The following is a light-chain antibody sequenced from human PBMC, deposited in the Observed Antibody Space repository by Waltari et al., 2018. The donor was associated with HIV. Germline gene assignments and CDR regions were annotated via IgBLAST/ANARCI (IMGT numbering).Light chain of an antibody. V-gene: IGLV1-40*01. CDR3: QSYDSGRGGV. Sequence: QSVLTQPPSVSGAPGQRVTISCTGGSCNIGADYDVHWNQQLPGTAPKLLIYATNTRPAGVPDRFSGSKSGTSASLTITGLQAEDEAEYYCQSYDSGRGGVFGGGTKLTVL. CDR1: SCNIGADYD. J-gene: IGLJ2*01. CDR2: ATN.